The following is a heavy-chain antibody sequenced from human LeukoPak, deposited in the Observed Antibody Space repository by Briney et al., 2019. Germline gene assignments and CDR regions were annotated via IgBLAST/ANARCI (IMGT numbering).Heavy chain of an antibody. V-gene: IGHV4-39*07. CDR1: GGSISSSGYF. CDR2: INHSGST. D-gene: IGHD6-13*01. Sequence: SETLSVTCTVSGGSISSSGYFWVWLRQPPGEGLEWIGEINHSGSTNYNPSLKSRVTISVDTSKNQFSLKLSSVTAADTAVYYCARLGDSSSLNWFDPWGQGTLVTVSS. J-gene: IGHJ5*02. CDR3: ARLGDSSSLNWFDP.